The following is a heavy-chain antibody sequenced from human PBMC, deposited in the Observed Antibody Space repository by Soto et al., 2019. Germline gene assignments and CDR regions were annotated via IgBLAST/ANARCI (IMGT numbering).Heavy chain of an antibody. CDR3: ARGGGSSYVSFTRRYYFDY. CDR1: GGSISSYY. D-gene: IGHD5-18*01. CDR2: IYYSGST. J-gene: IGHJ4*02. Sequence: QVQLQESGPGLVKPSETLSLTCTVSGGSISSYYWSWIRQPPGKGLEWIGYIYYSGSTNYNPSLKSRVTISVDTSKNQFSLKLSSVTAADTAVYYCARGGGSSYVSFTRRYYFDYWGQGTLVTVSS. V-gene: IGHV4-59*01.